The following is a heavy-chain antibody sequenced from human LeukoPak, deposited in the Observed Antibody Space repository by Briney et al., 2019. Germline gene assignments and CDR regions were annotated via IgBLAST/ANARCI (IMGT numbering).Heavy chain of an antibody. J-gene: IGHJ3*02. CDR1: GGSISSYY. D-gene: IGHD1-26*01. Sequence: PSETLSLTRTVSGGSISSYYWSWIRQPPGKGLEWIGYIYYSGSTNYNPSLKSRVTISVDTSKNQFSLKLSSVTAADTAVHYCARIPLGKYAFDIWGQGTMVTVSS. CDR2: IYYSGST. CDR3: ARIPLGKYAFDI. V-gene: IGHV4-59*01.